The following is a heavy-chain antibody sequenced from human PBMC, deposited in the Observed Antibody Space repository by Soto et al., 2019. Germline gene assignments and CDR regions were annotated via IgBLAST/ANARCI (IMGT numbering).Heavy chain of an antibody. J-gene: IGHJ4*02. CDR3: AKAPFTSYDSSGYFVFDY. CDR2: ISNDGSNK. D-gene: IGHD3-22*01. Sequence: PGGSLRLSCAASGFTFSSYGMRWVRQAPGKGLEWVAVISNDGSNKYYADSVKGRFTISRDNSKNTLYLQMNSLRAEDTAVFYCAKAPFTSYDSSGYFVFDYWGQGTLVTVS. CDR1: GFTFSSYG. V-gene: IGHV3-30*18.